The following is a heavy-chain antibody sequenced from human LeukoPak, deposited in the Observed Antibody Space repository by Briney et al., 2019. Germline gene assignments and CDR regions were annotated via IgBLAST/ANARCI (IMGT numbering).Heavy chain of an antibody. Sequence: GGSLRLSCAASGFTFSSYEMNWVRQAPGKGLEWVSYISSSGSTIYYADSVKGRFTISRDNAKNSLYLQMNSLGAEDTAVYYCAELGISMIGGVWGKGTTVTISS. J-gene: IGHJ6*04. D-gene: IGHD3-10*02. V-gene: IGHV3-48*03. CDR1: GFTFSSYE. CDR2: ISSSGSTI. CDR3: AELGISMIGGV.